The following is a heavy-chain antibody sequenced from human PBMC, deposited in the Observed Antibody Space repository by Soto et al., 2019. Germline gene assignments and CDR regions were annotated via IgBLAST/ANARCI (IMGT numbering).Heavy chain of an antibody. CDR2: INQDGSNK. V-gene: IGHV3-7*01. J-gene: IGHJ5*02. Sequence: EVQVLESGGGLVQPGGSLRLSCAASGFTFGIHWMTWVRQVPGKGLEWVANINQDGSNKYYVDSVKGRFIISRDNAKDSLYLQMNSLRVEDTAVYYCATSMRHTLDPWCQGTLVSVS. D-gene: IGHD2-21*01. CDR1: GFTFGIHW. CDR3: ATSMRHTLDP.